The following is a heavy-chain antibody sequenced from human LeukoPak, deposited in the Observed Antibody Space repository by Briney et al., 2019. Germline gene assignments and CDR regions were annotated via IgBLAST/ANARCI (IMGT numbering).Heavy chain of an antibody. Sequence: SVKVSCKASGGTFSSYAISWVRQAPGQGLEWMGGIIPIFGTANYAQKFQGRVTITADKSTSTAYMELSSLRYEDTAVYYCARGGYSGYDTYWGQGTLVTVSS. CDR1: GGTFSSYA. J-gene: IGHJ4*02. CDR2: IIPIFGTA. V-gene: IGHV1-69*06. CDR3: ARGGYSGYDTY. D-gene: IGHD5-12*01.